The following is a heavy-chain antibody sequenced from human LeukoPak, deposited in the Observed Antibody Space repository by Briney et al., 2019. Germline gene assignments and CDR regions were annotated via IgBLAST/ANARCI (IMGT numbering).Heavy chain of an antibody. Sequence: GGSLRLSCAASGFTFDDYAMHWVRQAPGKGLEWVSAISGSGGSTYYADSVKGRFTISRDNSKNTLYLQMNSLRAEDTAVYYCAKDYVTYYYDSSGLYWGQGTLVTVSS. V-gene: IGHV3-23*01. D-gene: IGHD3-22*01. CDR3: AKDYVTYYYDSSGLY. CDR1: GFTFDDYA. J-gene: IGHJ4*02. CDR2: ISGSGGST.